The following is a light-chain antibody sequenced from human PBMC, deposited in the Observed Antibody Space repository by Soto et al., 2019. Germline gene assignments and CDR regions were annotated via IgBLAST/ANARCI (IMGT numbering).Light chain of an antibody. Sequence: DIQMTQSPSTLSASVGDRVAITCRASQSISRWLAWYQEKPGKAPKFLIHDASTLESGVPLRFSGSGSGTEFTLTISNLEPEDFAVYYCQQRSNLWTFGQGTRLEIK. CDR1: QSISRW. V-gene: IGKV1-5*01. CDR3: QQRSNLWT. J-gene: IGKJ5*01. CDR2: DAS.